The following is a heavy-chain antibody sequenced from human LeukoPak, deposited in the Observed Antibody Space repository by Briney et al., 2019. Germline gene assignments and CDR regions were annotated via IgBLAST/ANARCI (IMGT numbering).Heavy chain of an antibody. CDR1: GFSLSTSGVG. J-gene: IGHJ4*02. CDR3: ARRPNYYDRSGPLDY. D-gene: IGHD3-22*01. V-gene: IGHV2-5*02. CDR2: IYWDDDK. Sequence: SGPTLVKPTQTLTLTCTFSGFSLSTSGVGVSWIRQPPGKALEWLAIIYWDDDKRYSPSLKTRLAIMKDTSTNQVVLIMTNMDPVDTATYFCARRPNYYDRSGPLDYWGQGTLVTVSS.